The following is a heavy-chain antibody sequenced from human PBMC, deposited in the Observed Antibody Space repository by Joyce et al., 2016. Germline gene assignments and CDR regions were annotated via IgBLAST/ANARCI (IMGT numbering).Heavy chain of an antibody. J-gene: IGHJ4*02. D-gene: IGHD6-6*01. Sequence: QITLKESGPTLVKPTQTLTLTCTFSGFSLTTTGVGVGWIRRPPGKALEWLAIIYWDDDKSYSPTLKSRLTITKDSSKNQVVLRMTNMDPVDTGTYYCAHTYIGSPFDYWGQGTLVAVSS. CDR3: AHTYIGSPFDY. CDR1: GFSLTTTGVG. V-gene: IGHV2-5*02. CDR2: IYWDDDK.